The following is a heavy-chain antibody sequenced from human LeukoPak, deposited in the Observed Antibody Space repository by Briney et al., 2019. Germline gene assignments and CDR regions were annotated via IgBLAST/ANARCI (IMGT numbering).Heavy chain of an antibody. CDR1: GFTFSSYG. CDR3: ARTHCSGGSCYIDY. CDR2: IWYDGSNK. Sequence: GGSLRLSCAASGFTFSSYGMHWVRQAPGKGLEWVAVIWYDGSNKYYADSVKGRFTISRDNSKNTLYLQMNSLRAEDTAVYCCARTHCSGGSCYIDYWGQGTLVTVSS. D-gene: IGHD2-15*01. J-gene: IGHJ4*02. V-gene: IGHV3-33*01.